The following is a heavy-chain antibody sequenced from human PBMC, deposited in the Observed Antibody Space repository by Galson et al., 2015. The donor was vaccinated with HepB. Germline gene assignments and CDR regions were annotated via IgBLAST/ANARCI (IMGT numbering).Heavy chain of an antibody. CDR1: GFTFSSYS. J-gene: IGHJ3*02. V-gene: IGHV3-21*05. CDR3: ARWFGGGSLDAFDI. D-gene: IGHD2-15*01. Sequence: SLRLSCAASGFTFSSYSMNWVRQAPGKGLEWVSYISSSSSYTNYADSVKGRFTISRDNAKNSLYLQMNSLRAEDTAVYYCARWFGGGSLDAFDIWGQGTMVTVSS. CDR2: ISSSSSYT.